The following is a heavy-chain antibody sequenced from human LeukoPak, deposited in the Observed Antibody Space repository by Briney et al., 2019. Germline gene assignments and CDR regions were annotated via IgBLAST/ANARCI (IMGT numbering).Heavy chain of an antibody. J-gene: IGHJ2*01. CDR1: GGSISSSSYY. D-gene: IGHD3-22*01. Sequence: SETLSLTCTVSGGSISSSSYYWGWIRQPPGKGLEWIGSIYYSGSTYYNPSLQSLVSISVDTSKNPFSLKLSSVPAADTAVYYCARALRRSGYYSQYWYFDLWGRGTLVTVSS. CDR2: IYYSGST. V-gene: IGHV4-39*01. CDR3: ARALRRSGYYSQYWYFDL.